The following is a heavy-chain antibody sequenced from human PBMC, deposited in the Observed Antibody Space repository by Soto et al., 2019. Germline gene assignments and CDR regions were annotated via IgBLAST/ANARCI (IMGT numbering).Heavy chain of an antibody. Sequence: QVQLVQSGAEVKQPGASVKVSCKASGYTFTNYGINWVRQAPGQXXXXXGWVSAYNGERRYAQRVQARVIMTTDTSTTTAYMELRSLRSDDTAVYYCSRGTSIPASGDYWGQGTLVTVSS. CDR3: SRGTSIPASGDY. CDR2: VSAYNGER. J-gene: IGHJ4*01. V-gene: IGHV1-18*01. CDR1: GYTFTNYG. D-gene: IGHD6-6*01.